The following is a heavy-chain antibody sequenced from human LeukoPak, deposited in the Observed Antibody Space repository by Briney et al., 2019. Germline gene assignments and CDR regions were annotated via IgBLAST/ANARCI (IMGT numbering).Heavy chain of an antibody. J-gene: IGHJ4*02. V-gene: IGHV3-23*01. Sequence: GGSLRLSCAASGFTFSSYAMSWVRQAPGKWLEWVSAICGSGGSTYYADSVKGRFTISRDNSKNTLYLQMNSLRAEDTAVYYCAKDERKLLRFLEWLLFFDYWGQGTLVTVSS. CDR2: ICGSGGST. CDR1: GFTFSSYA. D-gene: IGHD3-3*01. CDR3: AKDERKLLRFLEWLLFFDY.